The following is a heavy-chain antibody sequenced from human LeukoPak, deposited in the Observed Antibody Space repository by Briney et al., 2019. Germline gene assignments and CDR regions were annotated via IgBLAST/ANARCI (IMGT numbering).Heavy chain of an antibody. V-gene: IGHV3-21*04. D-gene: IGHD5-24*01. J-gene: IGHJ4*02. CDR3: AKGYRKGRWLPLDY. Sequence: GGSLRLSCAASGFTFTSYSMNWVRQAPGKGLEWVSSISSSSSYIYYADSVKGRFTISRDNAKNSLYLQMNSLRAEDTALYYCAKGYRKGRWLPLDYWGQGTLVTVSS. CDR2: ISSSSSYI. CDR1: GFTFTSYS.